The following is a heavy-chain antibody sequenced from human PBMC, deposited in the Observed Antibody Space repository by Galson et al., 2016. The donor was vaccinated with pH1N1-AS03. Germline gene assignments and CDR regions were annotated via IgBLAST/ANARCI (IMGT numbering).Heavy chain of an antibody. V-gene: IGHV1-18*01. CDR2: ISVYTGKT. CDR1: GYIFTTYG. D-gene: IGHD3-3*01. CDR3: ARGGDSSDI. J-gene: IGHJ4*02. Sequence: SCKASGYIFTTYGIKWVRQAPGQGLEWMGWISVYTGKTHYAQNLQDGVTMTRDTSTSTAYMELRSLRSDDTAVYYCARGGDSSDIWGQGTLVTVSS.